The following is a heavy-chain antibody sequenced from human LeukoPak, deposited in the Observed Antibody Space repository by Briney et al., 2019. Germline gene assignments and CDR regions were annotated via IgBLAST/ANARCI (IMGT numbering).Heavy chain of an antibody. V-gene: IGHV3-23*01. CDR2: ISGSGGST. CDR1: GFTFSSYG. CDR3: AKVNQLLTGFFDY. J-gene: IGHJ4*02. D-gene: IGHD3-9*01. Sequence: GGSLRLSCAASGFTFSSYGMSWVRQAPGKGLEWVSAISGSGGSTYYADSVKGRFTISRDNSKNTLYLQMNSLRAEDTAVYYCAKVNQLLTGFFDYWGQGTLVTVSS.